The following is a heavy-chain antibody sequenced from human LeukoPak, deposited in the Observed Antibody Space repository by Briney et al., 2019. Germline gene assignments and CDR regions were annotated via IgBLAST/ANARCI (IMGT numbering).Heavy chain of an antibody. V-gene: IGHV4-30-2*01. CDR1: GGSISSGGYS. Sequence: SQTLSLTCAVSGGSISSGGYSWSWIRQPPGKGLEWIGYIYHSGSTYYNPSLKSRVTISVDRSKNQFSLKLSSVTAADTAVYYCARGPLTAMVPYYFDYWGQGTLVTVSS. J-gene: IGHJ4*02. CDR3: ARGPLTAMVPYYFDY. CDR2: IYHSGST. D-gene: IGHD5-18*01.